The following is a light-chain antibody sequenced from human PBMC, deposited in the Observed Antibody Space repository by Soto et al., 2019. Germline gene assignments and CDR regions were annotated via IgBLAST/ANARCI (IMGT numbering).Light chain of an antibody. V-gene: IGKV1-12*02. CDR3: QQAYIFPFS. CDR2: AAF. J-gene: IGKJ4*01. Sequence: DVQMTQSPSSVSASVGDRVTLTCRASRVISNSLDWYQQKPGKAPRLLIYAAFNLQGGVPSRFSGSGSGTHFFLTISSLQPDDFATYYCQQAYIFPFSFXGGTKVDIK. CDR1: RVISNS.